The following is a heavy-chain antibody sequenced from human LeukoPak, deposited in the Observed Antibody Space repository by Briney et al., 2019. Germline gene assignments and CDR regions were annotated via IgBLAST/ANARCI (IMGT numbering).Heavy chain of an antibody. CDR3: AKDSEMYYDILTGYSS. CDR2: ISGSGGST. Sequence: AGGSLRLSCAASGFTFSSYATSWVRQAPGKGLEWVSAISGSGGSTYYADSVKGRFTISRDNSKNTLYLQMNSLRAEDTAVYYCAKDSEMYYDILTGYSSWGQGTLVTVSS. D-gene: IGHD3-9*01. V-gene: IGHV3-23*01. CDR1: GFTFSSYA. J-gene: IGHJ5*02.